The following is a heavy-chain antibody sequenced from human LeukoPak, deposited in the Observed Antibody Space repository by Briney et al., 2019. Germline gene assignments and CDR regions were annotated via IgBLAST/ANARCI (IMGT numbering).Heavy chain of an antibody. V-gene: IGHV3-23*01. Sequence: PGGSLRLSCAASGFTFSNYAISWVRQAPGKGLKWVSGFNGSGDRTYYADSVKGRFTISRDNSKNTLYLQMNDLRAEDTAVYYCARRYFDYWGQGTLVTVSS. CDR3: ARRYFDY. J-gene: IGHJ4*02. CDR2: FNGSGDRT. CDR1: GFTFSNYA.